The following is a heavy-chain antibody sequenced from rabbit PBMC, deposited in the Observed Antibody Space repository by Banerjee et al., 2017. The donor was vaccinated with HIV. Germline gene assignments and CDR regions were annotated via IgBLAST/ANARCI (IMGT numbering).Heavy chain of an antibody. CDR1: GFDLSSYYY. Sequence: QSLEESGGGLVKPEGSLTLTCKASGFDLSSYYYMCWVRQAPGKGLEWIACIDAGSSGSTYYASWAKGRFTISKTSSTTVTLQMTSLTAADTATYFCARDAAGNVGIYLNLWGPGTLVTVS. J-gene: IGHJ4*01. CDR3: ARDAAGNVGIYLNL. V-gene: IGHV1S40*01. D-gene: IGHD4-2*01. CDR2: IDAGSSGST.